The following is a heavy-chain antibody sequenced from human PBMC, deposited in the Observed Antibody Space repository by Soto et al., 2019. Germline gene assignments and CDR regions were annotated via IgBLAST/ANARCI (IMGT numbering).Heavy chain of an antibody. CDR3: ARGRHVVVVTAALDY. J-gene: IGHJ4*02. Sequence: ASVKVSCKASGDTFTDYYIRWVRQAPGQGLEWMGTVNPSGGHTTYAQHFLGRVTMTRDTSTSTLYMELTSLTSDDTAVYYCARGRHVVVVTAALDYWGQGTLVTVSS. V-gene: IGHV1-46*01. CDR1: GDTFTDYY. CDR2: VNPSGGHT. D-gene: IGHD2-21*02.